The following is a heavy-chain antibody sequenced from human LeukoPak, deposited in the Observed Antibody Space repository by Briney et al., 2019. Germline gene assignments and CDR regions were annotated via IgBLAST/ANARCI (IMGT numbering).Heavy chain of an antibody. V-gene: IGHV1-69*06. Sequence: SVKVSCKASGGTFSSYAISWARQAPGQGLEWMGGIIPIFGTANYAQKFQGRVTITADKSTSTAYMELSSLRSEDTAVYYCARGGALTPDYYYGMDVWGKGTTVTVSS. J-gene: IGHJ6*04. D-gene: IGHD1-26*01. CDR3: ARGGALTPDYYYGMDV. CDR2: IIPIFGTA. CDR1: GGTFSSYA.